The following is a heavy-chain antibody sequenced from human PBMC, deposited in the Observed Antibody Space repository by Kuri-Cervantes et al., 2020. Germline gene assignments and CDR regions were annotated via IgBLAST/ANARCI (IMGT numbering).Heavy chain of an antibody. J-gene: IGHJ3*02. Sequence: SETLSLTCVVSGYSISSDTWWSWVRQPPGKGLEWIGEIYHSGSTNYNPSLKSRVIISVDTSNNQFSLKLSSVTAADTAIYYCAKDSDDGWDYNTFDIWGQGTMVTVSS. D-gene: IGHD1-7*01. CDR2: IYHSGST. CDR1: GYSISSDTW. V-gene: IGHV4-4*02. CDR3: AKDSDDGWDYNTFDI.